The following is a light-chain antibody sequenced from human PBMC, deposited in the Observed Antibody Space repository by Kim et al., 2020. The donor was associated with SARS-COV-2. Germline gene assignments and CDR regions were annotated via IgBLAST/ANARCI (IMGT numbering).Light chain of an antibody. Sequence: ASVGDRVTITCRSSQDIRNDLGWYQQNPGGAPKRLIYGASSLQSGVPSRFSGSGSGTEFTLTISSLQPEDVATYFCLQHNTYPITFGQGTRLEIK. CDR2: GAS. J-gene: IGKJ5*01. CDR3: LQHNTYPIT. CDR1: QDIRND. V-gene: IGKV1-17*01.